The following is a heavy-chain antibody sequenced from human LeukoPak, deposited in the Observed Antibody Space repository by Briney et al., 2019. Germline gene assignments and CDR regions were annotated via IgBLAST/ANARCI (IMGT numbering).Heavy chain of an antibody. J-gene: IGHJ4*02. CDR3: ARDLAYGDYIYDY. CDR1: GXTVSRNY. CDR2: IYSGDTT. Sequence: GGSLRLSCAASGXTVSRNYMSWVRQAPGKGLEWVSVIYSGDTTHYADSVKGRFSISRDNSKNTLYLQMNNLRVEDTAVYYCARDLAYGDYIYDYWGQGTLVTVSS. D-gene: IGHD4-17*01. V-gene: IGHV3-66*01.